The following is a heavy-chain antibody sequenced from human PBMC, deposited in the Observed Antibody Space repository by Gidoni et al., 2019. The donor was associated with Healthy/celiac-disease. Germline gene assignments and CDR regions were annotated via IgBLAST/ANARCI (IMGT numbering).Heavy chain of an antibody. CDR3: ASGYYDSSGYYFDAFDI. CDR2: IKQDGSEK. J-gene: IGHJ3*02. CDR1: GFTFSSYW. V-gene: IGHV3-7*03. D-gene: IGHD3-22*01. Sequence: EVQLVESGGGLVQPGGSLRLSCAASGFTFSSYWMSWVRQAPGKGLEWVANIKQDGSEKYYVDSVKGRFTISRDNAKNSLYLQMNSLGAEDTAVYYCASGYYDSSGYYFDAFDIWGQGTMVTVSS.